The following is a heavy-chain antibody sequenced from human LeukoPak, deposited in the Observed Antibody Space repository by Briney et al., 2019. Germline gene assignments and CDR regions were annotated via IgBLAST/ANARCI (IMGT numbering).Heavy chain of an antibody. CDR2: ISAKNGNT. CDR1: GYTFTNFG. Sequence: GGSVKVSCKTSGYTFTNFGITWVRQAPGQGLEWMGWISAKNGNTFYTENLQGRVTMTRDTSTSTAYMEVSGLTSDDTAMYYCARDVGSTANPYYFDYWGQGTLVSVSS. CDR3: ARDVGSTANPYYFDY. J-gene: IGHJ4*02. D-gene: IGHD4-17*01. V-gene: IGHV1-18*01.